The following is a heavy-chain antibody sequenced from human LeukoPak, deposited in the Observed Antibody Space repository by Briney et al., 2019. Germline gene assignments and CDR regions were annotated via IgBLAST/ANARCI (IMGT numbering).Heavy chain of an antibody. V-gene: IGHV4-59*12. CDR1: GGSISSYY. CDR3: AREDPTTVVSSGFDY. D-gene: IGHD4-23*01. CDR2: IYYSGST. Sequence: SETLSLTCTVSGGSISSYYWSWIRQPPGKGLEWIGYIYYSGSTNYNPSLKSRVTISVDTSKNQFSLQLNSVTPEDTAVYYCAREDPTTVVSSGFDYWGQGTLVTVSS. J-gene: IGHJ4*02.